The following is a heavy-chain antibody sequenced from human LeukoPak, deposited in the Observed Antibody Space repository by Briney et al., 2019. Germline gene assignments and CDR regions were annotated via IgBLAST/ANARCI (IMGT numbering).Heavy chain of an antibody. J-gene: IGHJ5*02. Sequence: AASVKVSCKASGYTFTSYDINWVRQATGQGLAWMGWMNPNSGNTGYAQKFQGRVTMTRNTSISTAYMELSSLRSENTAVYYCARVPYYDFWSGYTRWFDPWGQGTLVTVSS. CDR1: GYTFTSYD. CDR3: ARVPYYDFWSGYTRWFDP. V-gene: IGHV1-8*01. CDR2: MNPNSGNT. D-gene: IGHD3-3*01.